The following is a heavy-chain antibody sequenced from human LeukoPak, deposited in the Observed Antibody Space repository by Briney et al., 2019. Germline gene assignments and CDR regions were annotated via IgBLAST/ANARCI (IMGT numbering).Heavy chain of an antibody. J-gene: IGHJ4*02. CDR1: GFTFSSYA. CDR3: ATEHWGPNS. D-gene: IGHD3-16*01. Sequence: GGSLRLSCTASGFTFSSYAMSWVRQAPGKGLEWVSGISGSGGSAYSADSVKGRFTISRDNAKNSLFLQMSSLRGEDTALYYCATEHWGPNSWGQGTLVTVSS. CDR2: ISGSGGSA. V-gene: IGHV3-23*01.